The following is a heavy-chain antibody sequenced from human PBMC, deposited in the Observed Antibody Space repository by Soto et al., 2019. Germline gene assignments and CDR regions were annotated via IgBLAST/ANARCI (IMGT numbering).Heavy chain of an antibody. D-gene: IGHD3-3*01. CDR3: AKGAVYDSFKPPAD. V-gene: IGHV3-30*18. CDR1: GFTFSSYG. Sequence: LRLSCAASGFTFSSYGMHWVRQAPGKGLEWVAVISYDGSNKYYADSVKGRFTISRDNSKNTLYLQMNSLRAEDTAVYYCAKGAVYDSFKPPADWGQGTLVTVSS. J-gene: IGHJ4*02. CDR2: ISYDGSNK.